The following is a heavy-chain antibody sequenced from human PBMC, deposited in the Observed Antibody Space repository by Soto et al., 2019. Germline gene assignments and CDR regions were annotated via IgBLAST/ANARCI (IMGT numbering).Heavy chain of an antibody. J-gene: IGHJ4*02. CDR3: ARDPSPSVGDGYEIYFDY. V-gene: IGHV3-66*01. Sequence: EVQLVESGGGLVQPGGSLRLSCAASGFTGSSNYMSWVRQAPGKGLEWVSVIYSGGSTYYADSVKGRFTISRDNSKNTLYLQMNSLRAEDTAVYYCARDPSPSVGDGYEIYFDYWGQGTLVTVSS. CDR2: IYSGGST. CDR1: GFTGSSNY. D-gene: IGHD5-12*01.